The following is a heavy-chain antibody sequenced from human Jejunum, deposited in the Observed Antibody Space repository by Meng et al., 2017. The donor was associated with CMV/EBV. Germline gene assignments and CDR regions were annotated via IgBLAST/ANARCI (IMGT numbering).Heavy chain of an antibody. CDR3: ARGVISYHDS. CDR1: GYTFTNFA. CDR2: IYTDSGST. Sequence: KISCKASGYTFTNFAIHAVRQAHGQRLEWMGWIYTDSGSTKFSQKFQGRVSFTRDTPATTAYMELTSLRSEDTAVYYCARGVISYHDSWGQGTLVTVSS. D-gene: IGHD3-16*01. V-gene: IGHV1-3*04. J-gene: IGHJ5*02.